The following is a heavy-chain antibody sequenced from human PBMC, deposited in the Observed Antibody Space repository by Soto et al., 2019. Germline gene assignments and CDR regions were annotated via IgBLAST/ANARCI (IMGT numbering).Heavy chain of an antibody. CDR3: ARGGVLLTQDAFDI. Sequence: PGGSLRLSCAASGLTFSSYSMNWVRQAPGKGLEWVSSISSSSSYIYYADSVKGRFTISRDNAKNSLYLQMNSLRAEDTAVYYCARGGVLLTQDAFDIWGQGTMVTVSS. CDR1: GLTFSSYS. CDR2: ISSSSSYI. V-gene: IGHV3-21*01. D-gene: IGHD2-8*01. J-gene: IGHJ3*02.